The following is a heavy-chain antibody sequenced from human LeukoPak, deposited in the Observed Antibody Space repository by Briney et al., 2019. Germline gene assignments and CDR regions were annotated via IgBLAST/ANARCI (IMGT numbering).Heavy chain of an antibody. Sequence: GGSLRLSCAASGFTFSSYAMHWVRQAPRKGLEWVAVISYDGSNKYYADSVKGRFTISRDNSKNTLYLQMNSLRAEDTAVYYCARDLNYYDSSGYLEYWGQGTLVTVSS. D-gene: IGHD3-22*01. CDR2: ISYDGSNK. J-gene: IGHJ4*02. CDR1: GFTFSSYA. V-gene: IGHV3-30*04. CDR3: ARDLNYYDSSGYLEY.